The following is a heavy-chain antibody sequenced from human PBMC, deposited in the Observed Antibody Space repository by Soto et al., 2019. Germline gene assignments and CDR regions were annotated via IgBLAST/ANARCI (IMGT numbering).Heavy chain of an antibody. CDR2: IYYSGST. J-gene: IGHJ4*02. CDR3: ARILMTYYRFDY. V-gene: IGHV4-30-4*01. D-gene: IGHD3-10*01. Sequence: SETLSLTCTVVGGSIKNCDYYWSWIRQPPGKGLEWIGHIYYSGSTYYNPSLKSRAAISVDSSKSQVSLKLTSVTAADTAVYFCARILMTYYRFDYWGQGALVTVSS. CDR1: GGSIKNCDYY.